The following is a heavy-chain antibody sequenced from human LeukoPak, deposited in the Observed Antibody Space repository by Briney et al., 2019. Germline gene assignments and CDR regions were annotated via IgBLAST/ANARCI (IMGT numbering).Heavy chain of an antibody. D-gene: IGHD3-10*01. CDR2: IYYSGST. V-gene: IGHV4-31*03. CDR1: GGSISSGGYY. Sequence: SETLSLTCTVSGGSISSGGYYWSWIRQHPGKGLEWIGYIYYSGSTYYNPSLKSRVTISVATSKNQFSLKLSSVTAADTAVYYCARSLWFGELSVEGGSQFDYWGQGTLVTVSS. J-gene: IGHJ4*02. CDR3: ARSLWFGELSVEGGSQFDY.